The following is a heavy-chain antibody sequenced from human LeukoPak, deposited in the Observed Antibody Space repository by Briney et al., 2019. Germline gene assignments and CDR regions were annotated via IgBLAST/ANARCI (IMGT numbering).Heavy chain of an antibody. D-gene: IGHD5-18*01. CDR1: GFTFDDYA. V-gene: IGHV3-9*03. J-gene: IGHJ4*02. CDR2: ISWNSGSI. Sequence: GGSLRLSCAASGFTFDDYAMHWVRQAPGKGLEWVSGISWNSGSIGYADSVKGRFTISRDNAKNSLYLQMNSLRAEDMALYYCAKSPYTAGYTYYLDYWGQGTLVTVSS. CDR3: AKSPYTAGYTYYLDY.